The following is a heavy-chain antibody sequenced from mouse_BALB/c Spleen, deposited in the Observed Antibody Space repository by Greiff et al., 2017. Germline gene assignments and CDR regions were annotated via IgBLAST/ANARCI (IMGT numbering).Heavy chain of an antibody. D-gene: IGHD1-1*01. CDR3: ARTYGSSYYYAMDY. CDR2: IWSGGST. J-gene: IGHJ4*01. Sequence: VMLVESGPGLVQPSQSLSITCTVSGFSLTSYGVHWVRQSPGKGLEWLGVIWSGGSTDYNAAFISRLSISKDNSKSQVFFKMNSLQANDTAIYYCARTYGSSYYYAMDYWGQGTSVTVSS. CDR1: GFSLTSYG. V-gene: IGHV2-2*02.